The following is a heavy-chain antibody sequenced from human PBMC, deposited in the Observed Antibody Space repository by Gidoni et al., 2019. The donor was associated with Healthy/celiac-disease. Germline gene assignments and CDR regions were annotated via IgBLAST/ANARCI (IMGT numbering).Heavy chain of an antibody. CDR3: ARYRDGYRYYFDY. D-gene: IGHD5-12*01. V-gene: IGHV3-11*01. CDR1: GFTFSDYY. J-gene: IGHJ4*02. CDR2: ISSSGSTI. Sequence: QVQLVESGGGLVKPGGSLRLSCSSSGFTFSDYYMSWIRQAPGKGLEWVSYISSSGSTINYADSVKGRFTIFRDNAKNSLYLEMNSLRAEDTAVYYCARYRDGYRYYFDYWGQGTLVTVSS.